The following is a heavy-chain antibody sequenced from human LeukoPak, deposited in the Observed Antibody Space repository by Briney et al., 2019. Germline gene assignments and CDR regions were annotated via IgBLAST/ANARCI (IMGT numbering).Heavy chain of an antibody. CDR2: ISLTGRT. J-gene: IGHJ4*02. CDR1: GGSISSTNW. D-gene: IGHD3-9*01. Sequence: PSETLSLTCGVSGGSISSTNWWSWVRQPPGQGLEWIGEISLTGRTNYNPSLNGRVTMSVDTSKNQFSLKLSSVTAADTAVYYCARHLPKYATGYYRTDYWGQGTLVTVSS. V-gene: IGHV4-4*02. CDR3: ARHLPKYATGYYRTDY.